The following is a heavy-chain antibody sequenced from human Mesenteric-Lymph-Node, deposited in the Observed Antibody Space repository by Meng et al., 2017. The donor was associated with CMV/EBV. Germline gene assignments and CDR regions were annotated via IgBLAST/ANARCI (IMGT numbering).Heavy chain of an antibody. CDR3: ARGGKLQSDSSGHYAYWFDP. V-gene: IGHV3-21*01. CDR1: GFTFSDYS. Sequence: GGSLRLSCAASGFTFSDYSMNWVRQAPGKGLKWVSSISSSSTYIYYADSVKGRFTISRDNVQNSLYLQMNSLRAEDTAVYYCARGGKLQSDSSGHYAYWFDPWGQGTLVTVSS. CDR2: ISSSSTYI. D-gene: IGHD3-22*01. J-gene: IGHJ5*02.